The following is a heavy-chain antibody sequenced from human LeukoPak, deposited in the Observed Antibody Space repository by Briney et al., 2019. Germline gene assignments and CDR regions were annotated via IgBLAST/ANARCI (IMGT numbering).Heavy chain of an antibody. V-gene: IGHV3-48*01. CDR2: ISSSSSTI. CDR1: GFTFTSYS. J-gene: IGHJ4*02. Sequence: GGSLRLPCAASGFTFTSYSMNWVRQAPGKGLEWISYISSSSSTIYYADSVKGRFTISRDNAKSSLYLQMNSLRAEDTAVYYCARDYYGDYVFDYWGQGTLVTVSS. CDR3: ARDYYGDYVFDY. D-gene: IGHD4-17*01.